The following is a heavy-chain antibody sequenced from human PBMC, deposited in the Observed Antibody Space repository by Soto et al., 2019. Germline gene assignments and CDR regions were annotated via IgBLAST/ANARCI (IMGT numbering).Heavy chain of an antibody. CDR1: GYTFTGYY. CDR2: INPNSGGT. V-gene: IGHV1-2*02. CDR3: ARSIAAAGSLDY. J-gene: IGHJ4*02. D-gene: IGHD6-13*01. Sequence: ASVKVSCKASGYTFTGYYMHWVRQAPGQGLEWMGWINPNSGGTNYAQKFQGRVTMTRDTSISTAYMELSRLRSDDTAVYYCARSIAAAGSLDYWGQETLVTVSS.